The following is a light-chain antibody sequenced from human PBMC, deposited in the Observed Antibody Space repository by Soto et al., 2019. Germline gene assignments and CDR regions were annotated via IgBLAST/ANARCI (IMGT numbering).Light chain of an antibody. CDR2: EVT. J-gene: IGLJ3*02. Sequence: SVLTQPASVSGSPGQSITISCTGTSSDVGGYNYVSWYQQHPGKAPKLMIYEVTNRPSGVSNRFSGSKSGNTASLTISGLQADDEADYYCSSYTSSITRVFGGGTKLTVL. V-gene: IGLV2-14*01. CDR3: SSYTSSITRV. CDR1: SSDVGGYNY.